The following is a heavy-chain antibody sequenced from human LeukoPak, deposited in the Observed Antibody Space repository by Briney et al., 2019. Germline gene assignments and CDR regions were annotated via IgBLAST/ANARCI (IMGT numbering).Heavy chain of an antibody. CDR2: IYPGDSDT. J-gene: IGHJ3*02. CDR3: ARSKGWRGYYGSGSWGPDAFDI. D-gene: IGHD3-10*01. Sequence: GESLKISCKGSGYSFTSYWIGWVRQMPGKGLEWMGIIYPGDSDTRYSPSFQGQVTISADKSISTAYPQWSSLKASDTAMYYCARSKGWRGYYGSGSWGPDAFDIWGQGTMVTVSS. V-gene: IGHV5-51*01. CDR1: GYSFTSYW.